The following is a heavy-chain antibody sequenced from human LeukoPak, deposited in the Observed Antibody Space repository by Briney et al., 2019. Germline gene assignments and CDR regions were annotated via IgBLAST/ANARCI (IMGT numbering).Heavy chain of an antibody. CDR2: IYYSGST. V-gene: IGHV4-31*03. J-gene: IGHJ5*02. CDR1: GGSIRRGGYY. Sequence: SETLSLTCTVSGGSIRRGGYYWSWIRQHPGKGLEWIGYIYYSGSTYYNPSLKSRVTISVDTSKNQFSLKLSSVTAADTAVYYCARDLSNWHFDPWGQGTLVTVSS. CDR3: ARDLSNWHFDP. D-gene: IGHD1-20*01.